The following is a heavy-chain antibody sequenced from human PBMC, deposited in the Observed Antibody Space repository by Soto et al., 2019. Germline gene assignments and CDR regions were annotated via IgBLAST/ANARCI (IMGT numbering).Heavy chain of an antibody. Sequence: PGGSLRLSCAASGFTFSDYYMSWIRQAPGKGLEWVSSISSSSSYIYYADSVKGRFTISRDNAKNSLYLQMNSLRAEDTAVYYCARFLEWPRPSYYYGMDVWGQGTTVTVSS. D-gene: IGHD3-3*01. J-gene: IGHJ6*02. CDR3: ARFLEWPRPSYYYGMDV. V-gene: IGHV3-11*06. CDR2: ISSSSSYI. CDR1: GFTFSDYY.